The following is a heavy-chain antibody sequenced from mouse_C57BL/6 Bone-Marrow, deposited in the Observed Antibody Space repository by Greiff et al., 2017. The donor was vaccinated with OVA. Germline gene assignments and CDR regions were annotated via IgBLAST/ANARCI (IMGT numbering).Heavy chain of an antibody. D-gene: IGHD1-1*01. CDR1: GFTFSSYP. CDR3: ARNGSSSYYFDY. CDR2: ISGGGGNT. Sequence: DVMLVESGGGLVKPGGSLKLSCAASGFTFSSYPMSWVRQTPEKRLEWVATISGGGGNTYYPDSGKGRFTISRDNAKNTLYLQMSSLRSEDTALYYCARNGSSSYYFDYWGQGTTLTVSS. V-gene: IGHV5-9*01. J-gene: IGHJ2*01.